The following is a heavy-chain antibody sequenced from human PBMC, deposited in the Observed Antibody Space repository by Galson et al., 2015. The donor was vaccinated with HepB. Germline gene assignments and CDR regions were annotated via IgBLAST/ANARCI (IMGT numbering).Heavy chain of an antibody. J-gene: IGHJ4*02. V-gene: IGHV3-30*02. Sequence: SLRLSCAASGFTFSSYGMHWVRQAPGKGLEWVAFIRYDGSNKYYADSVKGRFTISRDNSKNTLYLQMNSLRAEDTAVYYCAKDPPLGYGSGSYRGGTFFDYWGQGTLVTVSS. CDR3: AKDPPLGYGSGSYRGGTFFDY. D-gene: IGHD3-10*01. CDR1: GFTFSSYG. CDR2: IRYDGSNK.